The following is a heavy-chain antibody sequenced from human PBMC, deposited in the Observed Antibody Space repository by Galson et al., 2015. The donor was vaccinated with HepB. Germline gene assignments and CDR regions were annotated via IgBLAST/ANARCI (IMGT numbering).Heavy chain of an antibody. Sequence: SLRLSCAASGFTFSSYAMHWVRQAPGKGLEWVAVISYDGSNKYYADSVKGRFTISRDNSRNTLYLQMNSLRAEDTAVYYCARERELRLGELSLWSGGGFDYWGQGTLVTVSS. CDR1: GFTFSSYA. J-gene: IGHJ4*02. CDR2: ISYDGSNK. D-gene: IGHD3-16*02. V-gene: IGHV3-30*04. CDR3: ARERELRLGELSLWSGGGFDY.